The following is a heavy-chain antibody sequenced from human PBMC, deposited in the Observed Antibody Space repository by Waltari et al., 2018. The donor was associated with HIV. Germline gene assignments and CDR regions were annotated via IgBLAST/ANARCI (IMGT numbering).Heavy chain of an antibody. Sequence: GYTFTNYWIAWVRQMSGEGLEWMGIIYPFDSDTRYNPSFEGQITISVDKSLATAYLEWSNLNASDAAIYYCARLFYYDTTGYINNAFDIWGQGTVVTVS. V-gene: IGHV5-51*01. CDR1: GYTFTNYW. J-gene: IGHJ3*02. D-gene: IGHD3-22*01. CDR2: IYPFDSDT. CDR3: ARLFYYDTTGYINNAFDI.